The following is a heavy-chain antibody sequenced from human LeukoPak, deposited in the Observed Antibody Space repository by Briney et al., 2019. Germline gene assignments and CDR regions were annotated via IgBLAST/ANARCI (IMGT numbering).Heavy chain of an antibody. CDR1: GFTFSSYW. Sequence: PGGSLRLSCAASGFTFSSYWMTWVRQAPGKGQEWVANIKHNGDELNYVDSVEDRFTISRDNAKNSLYLHMTGLRAEDTAVYYCARELRTFDSWGQGTLVTVSS. J-gene: IGHJ4*02. CDR3: ARELRTFDS. CDR2: IKHNGDEL. V-gene: IGHV3-7*01. D-gene: IGHD3-16*01.